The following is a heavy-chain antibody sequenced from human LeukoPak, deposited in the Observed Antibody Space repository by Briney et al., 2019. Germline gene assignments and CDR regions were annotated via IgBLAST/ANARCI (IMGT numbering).Heavy chain of an antibody. D-gene: IGHD6-6*01. CDR2: INHSGST. J-gene: IGHJ4*02. V-gene: IGHV4-34*01. CDR3: ARSELTGQYSSSSIDY. Sequence: PSETLSLTCAVYGGSFSGYYWSWIRQPPGKGLEWIGEINHSGSTNYNPSLKSRVTISVDTSKNQFSLKLSSVTAADTAVYYCARSELTGQYSSSSIDYWGQGTLVTVSS. CDR1: GGSFSGYY.